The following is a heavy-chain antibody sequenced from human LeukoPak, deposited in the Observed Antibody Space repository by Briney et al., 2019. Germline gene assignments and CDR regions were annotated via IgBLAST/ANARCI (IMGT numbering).Heavy chain of an antibody. V-gene: IGHV1-58*02. CDR3: IREYEGGYFDY. J-gene: IGHJ4*02. D-gene: IGHD2/OR15-2a*01. CDR1: GFTFTSSA. Sequence: GTSVKVSCKASGFTFTSSAMQWVRQARGQRLEWIGWIVVGSGNTNYAQKFQERVTITRDTSTSTVYMELRTLRSEDTAIYYCIREYEGGYFDYWGQGTLVTVSS. CDR2: IVVGSGNT.